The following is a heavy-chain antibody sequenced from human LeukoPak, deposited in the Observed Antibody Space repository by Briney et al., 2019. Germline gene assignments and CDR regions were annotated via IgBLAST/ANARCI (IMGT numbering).Heavy chain of an antibody. V-gene: IGHV1-2*02. D-gene: IGHD1-1*01. CDR1: GYTFTGYY. J-gene: IGHJ4*02. CDR3: ARDTPGQLERVFDY. Sequence: ASVKVSCKASGYTFTGYYMHWVRQAPGQGLEWMGWINPNSGGTNHAQKFQGRVTMTRDTSISTAYMELSRLRSDDTAVYYCARDTPGQLERVFDYWGQGTLVTVSS. CDR2: INPNSGGT.